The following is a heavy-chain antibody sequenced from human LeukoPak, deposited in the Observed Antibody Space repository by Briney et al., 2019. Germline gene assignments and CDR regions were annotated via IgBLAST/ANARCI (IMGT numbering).Heavy chain of an antibody. J-gene: IGHJ6*03. V-gene: IGHV3-74*01. CDR3: ARDGRGPAAGIDYMDV. Sequence: GGSLRLSCAASGFTFSSYWMHWVRQAPGRGLVWVSRINSDGSSTSYADSVKGRFTISRDNAKNTLYLQMNSLRAEDTAVYYCARDGRGPAAGIDYMDVWGKGTTVTVSS. D-gene: IGHD6-13*01. CDR2: INSDGSST. CDR1: GFTFSSYW.